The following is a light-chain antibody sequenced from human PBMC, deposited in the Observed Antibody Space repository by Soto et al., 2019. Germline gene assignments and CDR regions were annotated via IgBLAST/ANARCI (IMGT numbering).Light chain of an antibody. CDR2: DVS. CDR1: SSDVGGYNY. V-gene: IGLV2-14*01. Sequence: QSVLTQPASVSGSPGQSITISCTGTSSDVGGYNYVSWYQQHPGKAPKLMIYDVSNRPSGVSNRFSGSKSGNTASLTISGLQAEDEADYYCSSYTRSSTLAVFGGGTKVTVL. CDR3: SSYTRSSTLAV. J-gene: IGLJ2*01.